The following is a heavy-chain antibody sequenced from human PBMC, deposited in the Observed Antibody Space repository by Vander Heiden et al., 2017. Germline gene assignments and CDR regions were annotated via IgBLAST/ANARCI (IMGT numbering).Heavy chain of an antibody. J-gene: IGHJ1*01. Sequence: QVQLQQWGAGLLKPSETLSLTCAVYGGSFSGHYWSWVRQPPGKGLEWIGEINPSGTTNYNPSLKSRVTISEDTSKNQFSLKLNSVTAADTAVYYCARGPRNLWRGYQWSLSAEYFQHWGQGTLVTVSS. CDR2: INPSGTT. CDR3: ARGPRNLWRGYQWSLSAEYFQH. CDR1: GGSFSGHY. V-gene: IGHV4-34*01. D-gene: IGHD3-3*01.